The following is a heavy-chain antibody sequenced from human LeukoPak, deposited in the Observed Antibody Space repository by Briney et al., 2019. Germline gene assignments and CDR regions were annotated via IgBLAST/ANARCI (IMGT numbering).Heavy chain of an antibody. CDR3: ARGDDFSGDY. CDR2: IHPEGNEK. D-gene: IGHD3/OR15-3a*01. V-gene: IGHV3-7*04. Sequence: PGGSLRLSCAASGFTFRNDWMSWVRQAPGKGLEWVANIHPEGNEKYHVDSVKGRFTISRDSAKNLLHLEMDSLRVEDTAVYYCARGDDFSGDYWGQGTLVTVSS. J-gene: IGHJ4*02. CDR1: GFTFRNDW.